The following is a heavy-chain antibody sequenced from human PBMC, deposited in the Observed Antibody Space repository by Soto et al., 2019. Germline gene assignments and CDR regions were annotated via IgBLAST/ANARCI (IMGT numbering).Heavy chain of an antibody. CDR1: GDTFSSYA. CDR3: ARDKDRLQLGGNYYYIMDV. CDR2: IMPIFRTP. D-gene: IGHD5-12*01. Sequence: QVQLVQSGAEVMKPGSSVKVSCKASGDTFSSYAFSWVRQAPGQGLEWMGGIMPIFRTPDYAQKFQGRVTITADXSXSXAHXELSSLRSEDTAVYYCARDKDRLQLGGNYYYIMDVWGQGTTVTVSS. V-gene: IGHV1-69*12. J-gene: IGHJ6*02.